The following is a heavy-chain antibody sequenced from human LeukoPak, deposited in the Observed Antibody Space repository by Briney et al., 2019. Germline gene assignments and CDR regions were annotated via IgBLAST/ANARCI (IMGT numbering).Heavy chain of an antibody. D-gene: IGHD6-13*01. CDR3: ARDFGSSWYPGDY. CDR1: GFTFSSYA. Sequence: GGSLRLSCAASGFTFSSYAMSWVRQAPGKGLEWVAVISYDGSNKYYADSVKGRFTISRDNSKNTLYLQMNSLRAEDTAVYYCARDFGSSWYPGDYWGQGTLVTVSS. V-gene: IGHV3-30-3*01. CDR2: ISYDGSNK. J-gene: IGHJ4*02.